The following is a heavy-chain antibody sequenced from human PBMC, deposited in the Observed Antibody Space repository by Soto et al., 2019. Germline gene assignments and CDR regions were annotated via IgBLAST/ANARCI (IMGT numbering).Heavy chain of an antibody. Sequence: SETLSLTCAVYGGSFSGYYWSWIRQPPGKGLEWIGEINHSGSTNYNPSLKSRVTISVDTSKNQFSLKLSSVTAADTAVYYCARSVSLDYWGQGTLVTVSS. CDR1: GGSFSGYY. CDR2: INHSGST. J-gene: IGHJ4*02. V-gene: IGHV4-34*01. CDR3: ARSVSLDY.